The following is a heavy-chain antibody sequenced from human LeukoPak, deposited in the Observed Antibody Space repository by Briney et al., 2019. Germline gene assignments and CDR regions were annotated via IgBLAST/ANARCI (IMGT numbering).Heavy chain of an antibody. CDR2: IYPNSGGT. J-gene: IGHJ6*03. CDR3: ARSEQFPYYMDV. V-gene: IGHV1-2*02. CDR1: AYTFTGYY. D-gene: IGHD6-19*01. Sequence: APVKVSCKASAYTFTGYYMHWVRQAPGQGLEWMGWIYPNSGGTNYAQKFQGRVTMTRDTSISTAYMELSRLRSDDTAVYYCARSEQFPYYMDVWGKGTTVTVSS.